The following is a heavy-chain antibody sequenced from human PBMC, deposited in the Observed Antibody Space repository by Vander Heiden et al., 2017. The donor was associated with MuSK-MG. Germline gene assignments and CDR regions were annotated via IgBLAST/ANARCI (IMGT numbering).Heavy chain of an antibody. D-gene: IGHD3-10*01. J-gene: IGHJ4*02. CDR3: AIGGF. V-gene: IGHV3-66*01. CDR1: GLTVSSSP. Sequence: EVQVVESGGGLVPPGGSLRLSCAASGLTVSSSPMTWVRQAPGRGLEWVSVIHSGGSTYYTDSVKDRFTISRDNSKKTLYLQMNSLRAEDTAVYYCAIGGFWGQGTLVTVSS. CDR2: IHSGGST.